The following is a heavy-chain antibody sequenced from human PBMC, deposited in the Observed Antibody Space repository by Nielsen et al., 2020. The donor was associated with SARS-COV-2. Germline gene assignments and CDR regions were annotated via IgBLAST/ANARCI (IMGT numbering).Heavy chain of an antibody. CDR3: ARQTRPVRFYYDSSGYKYYFDY. V-gene: IGHV4-34*01. CDR1: GGGFRGYY. Sequence: SETLSLTCAVYGGGFRGYYWSWIRQHPGKGLEWIGEINHSGSTNYNPSLKSQVTISVDTSQNQLSLKLSSVTSADTAVYYGARQTRPVRFYYDSSGYKYYFDYWGQGTLVTVSS. CDR2: INHSGST. D-gene: IGHD3-22*01. J-gene: IGHJ4*02.